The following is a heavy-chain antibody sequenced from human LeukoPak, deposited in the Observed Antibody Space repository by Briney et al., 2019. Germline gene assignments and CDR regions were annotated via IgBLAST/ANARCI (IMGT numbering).Heavy chain of an antibody. CDR3: ARRPQSGRDGMDV. CDR1: GYSFTSYW. Sequence: GESLKISCKGSGYSFTSYWIGWVRQMPGKGLEWMGIIYPGDSDTRYSPSFQGQVTISADKSISTAYLRWSSLEASDTAMYYCARRPQSGRDGMDVWGQGTTVTVSS. V-gene: IGHV5-51*01. D-gene: IGHD5-24*01. CDR2: IYPGDSDT. J-gene: IGHJ6*02.